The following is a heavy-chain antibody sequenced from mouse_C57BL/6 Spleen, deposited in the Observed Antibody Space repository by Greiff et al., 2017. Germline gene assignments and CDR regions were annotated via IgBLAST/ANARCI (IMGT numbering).Heavy chain of an antibody. CDR3: ARSRMVTTVGFDY. CDR2: INPNNGGT. D-gene: IGHD2-2*01. CDR1: GYTFTDYY. V-gene: IGHV1-26*01. Sequence: EVQLQQSGPELVKPGASVKISCKASGYTFTDYYMNWVKQSHGKSLEWIGDINPNNGGTSYNQKFKGKATLTVDKSSSTAYMELRSLTSEDSAVYYCARSRMVTTVGFDYWGQGTTLTVSS. J-gene: IGHJ2*01.